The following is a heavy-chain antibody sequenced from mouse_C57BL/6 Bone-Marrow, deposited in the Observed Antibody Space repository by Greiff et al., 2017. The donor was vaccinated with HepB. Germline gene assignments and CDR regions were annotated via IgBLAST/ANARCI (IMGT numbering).Heavy chain of an antibody. Sequence: QVQLKQPGAELVKPGASVKLSCKASGYTFTSYWMQWVKQRPGQGLEWIGEIDPSDSYTNYNQKFKGKATLTVDTSSSTAYMQLSILTSEDSAVYYCARRDYYGSMYYFDYWGQGTTLTVSS. CDR3: ARRDYYGSMYYFDY. CDR2: IDPSDSYT. D-gene: IGHD1-1*01. CDR1: GYTFTSYW. J-gene: IGHJ2*01. V-gene: IGHV1-50*01.